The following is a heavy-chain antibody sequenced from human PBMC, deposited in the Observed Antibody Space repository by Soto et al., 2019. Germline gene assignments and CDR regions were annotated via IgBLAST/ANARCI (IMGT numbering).Heavy chain of an antibody. V-gene: IGHV1-8*01. CDR2: MNPGNGDT. CDR3: ARDFSVPGRVNDY. D-gene: IGHD3-3*01. J-gene: IGHJ4*02. Sequence: GASVKVSCKASGYSFTNNDVTWVRQATGQGLEWMGWMNPGNGDTGYAQKLQGRVTMTRDISIGTAYMELRSLRSDDTAVYYCARDFSVPGRVNDYWGQGTLVTVSS. CDR1: GYSFTNND.